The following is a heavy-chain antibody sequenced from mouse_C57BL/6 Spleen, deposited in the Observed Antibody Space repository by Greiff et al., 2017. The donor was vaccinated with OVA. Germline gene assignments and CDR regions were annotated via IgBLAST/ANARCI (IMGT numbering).Heavy chain of an antibody. CDR2: ILPGSGST. Sequence: QVQLQQSGAELMKPGASVKLSCKATGYTFTGYWIEWVKQRPGHGLEWIGEILPGSGSTNSNEKFKGKATFTADTSSNTAYMQLSSLTTEDSAIYYCATTVVEVHYAMDYWGQGTSVTVSS. V-gene: IGHV1-9*01. CDR3: ATTVVEVHYAMDY. D-gene: IGHD1-1*01. CDR1: GYTFTGYW. J-gene: IGHJ4*01.